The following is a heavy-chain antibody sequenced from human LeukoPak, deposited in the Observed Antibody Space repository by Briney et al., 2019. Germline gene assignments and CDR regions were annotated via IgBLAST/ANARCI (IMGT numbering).Heavy chain of an antibody. Sequence: GGCLRLSCAASGFTFSNAWMSWVRQAPGKGLEWVGRIKSKTDGGTTDYAAPVKGRFTISRDDSKNTLYLQMNSLKTEDTAVYYCTTDPIAVAGTSFDIWGQGTMVTVSS. J-gene: IGHJ3*02. CDR2: IKSKTDGGTT. V-gene: IGHV3-15*01. CDR3: TTDPIAVAGTSFDI. CDR1: GFTFSNAW. D-gene: IGHD6-19*01.